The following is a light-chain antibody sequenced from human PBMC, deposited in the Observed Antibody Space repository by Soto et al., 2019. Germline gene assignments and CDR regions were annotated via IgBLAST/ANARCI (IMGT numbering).Light chain of an antibody. J-gene: IGKJ1*01. CDR2: GAF. V-gene: IGKV3-20*01. Sequence: IVLTQSPGTLSLSPGERATLYCRASESITSTYLAWYQLKPGRPPRLVIYGAFNRATGIPDRFSATGSGTDFSLTISGLEPEDSEVYFCQRYGTSPWSFGQGTKLEIK. CDR3: QRYGTSPWS. CDR1: ESITSTY.